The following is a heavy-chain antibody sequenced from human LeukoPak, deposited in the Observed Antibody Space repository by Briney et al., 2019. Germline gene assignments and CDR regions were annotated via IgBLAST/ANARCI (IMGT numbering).Heavy chain of an antibody. CDR3: AKDLLPKLLWFGEDAFDI. J-gene: IGHJ3*02. V-gene: IGHV3-9*01. Sequence: PGGSLRLSCAASGFTFDDYAMHWVRQAPGKGREWVSGISWNSGSIGYADSVKGRFTISRDNAKNSLYLQMNSLRAEDTALYYCAKDLLPKLLWFGEDAFDIWGQGTMVTVSS. D-gene: IGHD3-10*01. CDR1: GFTFDDYA. CDR2: ISWNSGSI.